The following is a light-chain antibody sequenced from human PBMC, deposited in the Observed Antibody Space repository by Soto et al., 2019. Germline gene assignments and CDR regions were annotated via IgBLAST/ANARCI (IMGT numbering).Light chain of an antibody. V-gene: IGKV1-39*01. CDR1: QSISSY. CDR2: AAS. Sequence: DIQMTQSPSSLSASVGDRVTITCRASQSISSYLNWYQQKPGKAPKLLIYAASSLQSGVPSRFSGSGSGTDFTLTISSLQPEDFATYYCHQSYSTRTWTFGQGTKVEIK. J-gene: IGKJ1*01. CDR3: HQSYSTRTWT.